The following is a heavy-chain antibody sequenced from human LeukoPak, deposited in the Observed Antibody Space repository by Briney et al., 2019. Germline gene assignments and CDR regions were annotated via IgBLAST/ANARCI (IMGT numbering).Heavy chain of an antibody. J-gene: IGHJ4*02. CDR2: IIPIFGTA. CDR3: ARVWVDFGYFDY. Sequence: ASVKVSCKASGVTFSSYAISWVRQAPGQGLEWMGGIIPIFGTANYAQKFQGRVTTTADESTSTAYMELSSLRSEDTAVYCCARVWVDFGYFDYWGQGTLVTISS. V-gene: IGHV1-69*13. CDR1: GVTFSSYA. D-gene: IGHD3-3*01.